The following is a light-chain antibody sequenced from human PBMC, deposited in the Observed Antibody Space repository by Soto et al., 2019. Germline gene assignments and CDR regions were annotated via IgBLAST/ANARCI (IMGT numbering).Light chain of an antibody. CDR1: SSNIGNNY. CDR3: CSYAGAYRYV. Sequence: QSVLTQSPSVSAAPGQKVTISCSGSSSNIGNNYVSWYQQLPGTAPKLLIHDVNKRPPGVPDRFSASKSGNTASLTISGLQAEDEADYFCCSYAGAYRYVFGSGTQLTVL. V-gene: IGLV1-51*01. J-gene: IGLJ7*01. CDR2: DVN.